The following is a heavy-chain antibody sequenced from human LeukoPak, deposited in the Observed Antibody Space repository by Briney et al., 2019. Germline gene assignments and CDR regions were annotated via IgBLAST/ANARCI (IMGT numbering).Heavy chain of an antibody. D-gene: IGHD4-17*01. CDR1: GFTFSSYS. Sequence: GGSLRLSCAASGFTFSSYSMNWVRQAPGKGLEWVSSISSSSSYIYYADSVKGRFTISRDNAKNSLYLQMNSLRAEDTAVYYCASSVPTVTTQGEVLDYWGQGTLVTVSS. V-gene: IGHV3-21*01. J-gene: IGHJ4*02. CDR2: ISSSSSYI. CDR3: ASSVPTVTTQGEVLDY.